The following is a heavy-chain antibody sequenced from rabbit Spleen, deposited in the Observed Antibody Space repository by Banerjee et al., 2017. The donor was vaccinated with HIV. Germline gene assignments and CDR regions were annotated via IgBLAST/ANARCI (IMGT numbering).Heavy chain of an antibody. Sequence: QEQLEESAGGLVKTEGSLKLSCTDSGFSFSNKAVMCWVRQAPGKGLEWITCINAITGKAVYASWAKGRFTFSKTASTTVTLQMTSLTAADMATYFCARGSATMTMVITGYYLGLWGPGTLVTVS. J-gene: IGHJ4*01. V-gene: IGHV1S45*01. CDR2: INAITGKA. CDR3: ARGSATMTMVITGYYLGL. D-gene: IGHD2-1*01. CDR1: GFSFSNKAV.